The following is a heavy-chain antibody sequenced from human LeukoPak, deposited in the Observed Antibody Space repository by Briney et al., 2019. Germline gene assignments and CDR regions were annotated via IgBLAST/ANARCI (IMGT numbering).Heavy chain of an antibody. CDR1: GAFITNSHW. J-gene: IGHJ4*02. D-gene: IGHD4-17*01. Sequence: SGSLSLTCAVSGAFITNSHWWSWARQPPGKGLEWIGEIYHSGTTNYNPSLQSRVTMSVDKSKNQFSLKLSSVTAADTAVYYCATYFYGEYGSYYFDYWGQGTLVTVSS. CDR3: ATYFYGEYGSYYFDY. CDR2: IYHSGTT. V-gene: IGHV4-4*02.